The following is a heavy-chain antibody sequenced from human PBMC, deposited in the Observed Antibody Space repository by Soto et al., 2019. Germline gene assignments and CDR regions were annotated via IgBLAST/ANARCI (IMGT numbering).Heavy chain of an antibody. J-gene: IGHJ4*02. CDR1: GFTFSSYE. CDR3: AKDLDTAMV. V-gene: IGHV3-30*18. CDR2: ISYDGSNK. D-gene: IGHD5-18*01. Sequence: GGSLRLSCAASGFTFSSYEMNWVRQAPGKGLEWVAVISYDGSNKYYADSVKGRFTISRDNSKNTLYLQMNSLRAEDTAVYYCAKDLDTAMVWGQGTLVTVSS.